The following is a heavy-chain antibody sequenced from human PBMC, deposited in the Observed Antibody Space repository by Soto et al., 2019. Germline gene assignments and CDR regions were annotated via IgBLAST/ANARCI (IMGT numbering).Heavy chain of an antibody. J-gene: IGHJ5*02. Sequence: QLLQSGGGLVQPGGSLTLYCAASGFTFGTTDMSWVRQAPGEGLEWVPTIDGSGGITYYADSVKGRFTISRDNSRNTVYLQMNSLRGDDTALYYCVKNSGWFNTWGQGALVTVSS. V-gene: IGHV3-23*01. CDR2: IDGSGGIT. CDR1: GFTFGTTD. CDR3: VKNSGWFNT. D-gene: IGHD3-10*01.